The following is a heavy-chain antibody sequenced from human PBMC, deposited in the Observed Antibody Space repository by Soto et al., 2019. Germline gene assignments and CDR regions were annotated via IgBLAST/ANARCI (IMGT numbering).Heavy chain of an antibody. Sequence: GGSLRLSCAASGFTFSSYGMHWVRQAPGKGLEWVAVISYDGSNKYYADSVKGRFTISRDNSKNTVYLQMNSLRTEDTAVYYCATDSRKEYTSSWLDYWGQGSLVTVSS. CDR3: ATDSRKEYTSSWLDY. CDR1: GFTFSSYG. D-gene: IGHD6-6*01. V-gene: IGHV3-30*03. CDR2: ISYDGSNK. J-gene: IGHJ4*02.